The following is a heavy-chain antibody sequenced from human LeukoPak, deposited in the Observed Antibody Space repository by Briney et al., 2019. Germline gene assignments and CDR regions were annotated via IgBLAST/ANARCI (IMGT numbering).Heavy chain of an antibody. D-gene: IGHD6-19*01. Sequence: GGSLRLSCAASGFTLNRNAISWVRQAPGKGLEWVSTIGGSGDKTFYADSVKGRFTISRDNSKNMVHLQMNSLTGEDTALYYCVRRGDASSGWGDHDFWGQGALVTVSS. V-gene: IGHV3-23*01. J-gene: IGHJ4*02. CDR2: IGGSGDKT. CDR1: GFTLNRNA. CDR3: VRRGDASSGWGDHDF.